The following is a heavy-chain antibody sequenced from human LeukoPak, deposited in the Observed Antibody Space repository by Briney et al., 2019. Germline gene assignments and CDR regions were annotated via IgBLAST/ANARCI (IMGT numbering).Heavy chain of an antibody. J-gene: IGHJ6*03. CDR1: GGSISSYY. V-gene: IGHV4-59*01. D-gene: IGHD6-6*01. Sequence: PSETLSLTCTVSGGSISSYYWSWIRQPPGKGLEWIGYIYYSGSTNYNPSLKSRVTISVDTSKNQFSLKLSSVTAADTAVYYCARARGSSLNYYYYYMDVWGKGTTVTVSS. CDR3: ARARGSSLNYYYYYMDV. CDR2: IYYSGST.